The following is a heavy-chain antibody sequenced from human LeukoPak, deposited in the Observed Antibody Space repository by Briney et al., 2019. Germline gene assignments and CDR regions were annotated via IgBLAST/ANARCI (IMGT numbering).Heavy chain of an antibody. CDR2: ISSSSSYI. CDR1: GFTFSSYS. CDR3: ARDRLVWNPGAYYYYYGMDV. V-gene: IGHV3-21*01. D-gene: IGHD1-1*01. Sequence: GGSLRLSCAASGFTFSSYSMNWVRQAPGKGLEWVSSISSSSSYIYYADSVKGRFTISRDNAKNSLYLQMNSLRAEDTAVYYCARDRLVWNPGAYYYYYGMDVWGQGTTVTVSS. J-gene: IGHJ6*02.